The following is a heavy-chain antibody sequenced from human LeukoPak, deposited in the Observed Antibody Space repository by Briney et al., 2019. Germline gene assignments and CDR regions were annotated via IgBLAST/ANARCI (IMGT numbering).Heavy chain of an antibody. Sequence: GSLRLSCAASGFTFSSYAMSWVRQAPVKGLEWVSAISGSGGSTYYADSVKGRFTISRDNSKNTLYLQMNSLRAEDTAVYYCAIGYGDQYYYYGMDVWGQGTTVTVSS. CDR1: GFTFSSYA. J-gene: IGHJ6*02. V-gene: IGHV3-23*01. CDR3: AIGYGDQYYYYGMDV. CDR2: ISGSGGST. D-gene: IGHD4-17*01.